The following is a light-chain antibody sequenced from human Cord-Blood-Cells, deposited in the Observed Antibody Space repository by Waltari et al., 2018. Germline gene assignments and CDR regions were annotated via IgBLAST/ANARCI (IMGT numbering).Light chain of an antibody. CDR2: EGS. J-gene: IGLJ3*02. V-gene: IGLV2-23*01. CDR3: CSDAGSLWV. CDR1: SSDVGSYTL. Sequence: QSALTQPASVSGSPGQSITISCTGTSSDVGSYTLVSWYQQHPGKAPKLMIYEGSKRPSGVSNRFSGSKSGNTASLTISGLQAEDEADYYCCSDAGSLWVFGGGTKLTVL.